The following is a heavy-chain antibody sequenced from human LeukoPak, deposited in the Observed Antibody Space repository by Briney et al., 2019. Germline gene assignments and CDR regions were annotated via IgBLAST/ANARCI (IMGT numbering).Heavy chain of an antibody. Sequence: SVPVSCMASVGTFSSYAISWVRQAPGQGREGMGRIIPIFGIANYAQKFQGRVTITADKSTSTAYMELSSLRSEDTAVYYCARDSITGTLGYYYYGMDVWGQGTTVTVSS. CDR2: IIPIFGIA. CDR3: ARDSITGTLGYYYYGMDV. J-gene: IGHJ6*02. D-gene: IGHD1/OR15-1a*01. V-gene: IGHV1-69*04. CDR1: VGTFSSYA.